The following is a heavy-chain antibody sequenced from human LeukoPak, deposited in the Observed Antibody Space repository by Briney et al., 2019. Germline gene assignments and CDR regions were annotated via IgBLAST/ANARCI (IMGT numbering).Heavy chain of an antibody. CDR3: ARDFYYYMDV. CDR2: ISSSSTTI. J-gene: IGHJ6*03. V-gene: IGHV3-48*01. Sequence: GGSLRLSCAASGFTFSSYSMMWVRQAPGKGLEWVSYISSSSTTIHYADSVKGRFTISRDNAKNSVYLQMNSLRAEDTAVYYCARDFYYYMDVWGQGTLVTVSS. CDR1: GFTFSSYS.